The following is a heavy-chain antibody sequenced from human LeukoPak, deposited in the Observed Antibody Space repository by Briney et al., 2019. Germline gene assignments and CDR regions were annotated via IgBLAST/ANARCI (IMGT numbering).Heavy chain of an antibody. CDR1: GGSFSGYY. Sequence: PSETLSLTCAVYGGSFSGYYWSWIRQPPGKGLEWIGEINHSGSTNYNPSLKSRVTISVDTSKNQFSLKLSSVTAADTAVYYCARGREQWLARHYYYYMDVWGKGTTVTVSS. V-gene: IGHV4-34*01. CDR2: INHSGST. CDR3: ARGREQWLARHYYYYMDV. D-gene: IGHD6-19*01. J-gene: IGHJ6*03.